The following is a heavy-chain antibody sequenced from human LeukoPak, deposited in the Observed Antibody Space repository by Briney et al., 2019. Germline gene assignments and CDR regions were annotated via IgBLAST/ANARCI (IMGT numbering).Heavy chain of an antibody. Sequence: SETLSLTCTVSGGSISSYYWSWIRQPAGKGLEWIGRIYTSGSTNYNPSLKSRVTMSVDMSKNQFSLKLSSVTAADTAVYYCARAGYYDSSGYHLREDWFDPWGQGTLVTVSS. D-gene: IGHD3-22*01. CDR3: ARAGYYDSSGYHLREDWFDP. V-gene: IGHV4-4*07. CDR1: GGSISSYY. J-gene: IGHJ5*02. CDR2: IYTSGST.